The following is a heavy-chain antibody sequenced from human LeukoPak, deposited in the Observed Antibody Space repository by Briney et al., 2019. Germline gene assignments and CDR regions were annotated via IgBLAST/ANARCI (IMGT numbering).Heavy chain of an antibody. CDR2: ISSSGSTI. CDR3: AELGITMIGGV. D-gene: IGHD3-10*02. J-gene: IGHJ6*04. CDR1: GFTLSSYS. V-gene: IGHV3-48*04. Sequence: GVSLRLSCAASGFTLSSYSMHWVRQAPAKGLEWVSYISSSGSTIYYADSVKGRFTISRDNAKNSLYLQMNSLRAEDTAVYYCAELGITMIGGVWGKGTTVTISS.